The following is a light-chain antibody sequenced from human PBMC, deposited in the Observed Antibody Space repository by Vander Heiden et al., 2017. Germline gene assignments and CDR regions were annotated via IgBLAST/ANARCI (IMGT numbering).Light chain of an antibody. CDR3: LQSYSIPWA. V-gene: IGKV1-39*01. CDR2: GAA. CDR1: QSIWTY. Sequence: DIQMPQSPSFLSASVGDRVTITCRASQSIWTYLTWYQHKQGEATKLLVYGAASLESGVPSRFSGSGSGTDFTLTINNLQPEDFATYYCLQSYSIPWAFGQGTKVEGK. J-gene: IGKJ1*01.